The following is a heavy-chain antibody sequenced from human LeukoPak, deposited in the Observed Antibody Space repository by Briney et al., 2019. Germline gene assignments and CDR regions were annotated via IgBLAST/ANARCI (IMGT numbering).Heavy chain of an antibody. CDR3: VRDGGGGYESFDY. CDR2: INSDGSNT. J-gene: IGHJ4*02. D-gene: IGHD1-26*01. CDR1: GFTFSGYW. Sequence: GGSLRLSCAASGFTFSGYWMHWVRHAPGKGLEWVSRINSDGSNTNDADSVKGRFTISRDNAKNTLYLQMNSLRAEDTALYYCVRDGGGGYESFDYWGQGTLVTASS. V-gene: IGHV3-74*01.